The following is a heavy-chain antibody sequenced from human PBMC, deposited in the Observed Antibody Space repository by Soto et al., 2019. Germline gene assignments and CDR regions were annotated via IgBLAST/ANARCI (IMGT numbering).Heavy chain of an antibody. CDR2: IYYSGST. J-gene: IGHJ5*02. CDR1: GGSISSGDYY. V-gene: IGHV4-30-4*01. D-gene: IGHD3-22*01. CDR3: ARGYGYDSSGYYPAGNIPGWFAP. Sequence: PSETLSLTCTVSGGSISSGDYYWSWIRQPPGKGLEWIGYIYYSGSTYYNPSLKSRVTISVDTSKNQFSLKLSSVTAADTAVYYCARGYGYDSSGYYPAGNIPGWFAPWGQGTLVTVSS.